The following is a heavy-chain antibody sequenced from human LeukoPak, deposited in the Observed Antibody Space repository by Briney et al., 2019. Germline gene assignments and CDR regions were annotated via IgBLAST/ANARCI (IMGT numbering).Heavy chain of an antibody. D-gene: IGHD3-9*01. CDR2: IIPILGIA. V-gene: IGHV1-69*04. Sequence: ASVTVSCKASGGTFSSYAISWVRQAPGQGLEWMGRIIPILGIANYAQKFQGRVTITADKSTSTAYMELSSLRSEDTAVYYCARDTPYDTYYYGMDVWGQGTTVTVSS. CDR3: ARDTPYDTYYYGMDV. J-gene: IGHJ6*02. CDR1: GGTFSSYA.